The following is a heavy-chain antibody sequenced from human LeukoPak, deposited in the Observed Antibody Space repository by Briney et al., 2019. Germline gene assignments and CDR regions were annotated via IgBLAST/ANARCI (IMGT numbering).Heavy chain of an antibody. D-gene: IGHD3-10*01. V-gene: IGHV3-7*04. CDR2: IKQDGSEK. J-gene: IGHJ5*02. CDR3: ARDRALFDP. CDR1: GFTFSNYW. Sequence: GGSLRLSCAASGFTFSNYWMSWVGQAPGKGLEWVANIKQDGSEKYYVDSVKGRFTISRDNAKNSLYLQMNSLRAEDTAVYYCARDRALFDPWGQGTLVTVSS.